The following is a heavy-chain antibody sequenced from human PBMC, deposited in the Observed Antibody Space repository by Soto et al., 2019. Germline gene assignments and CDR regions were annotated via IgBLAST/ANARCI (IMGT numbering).Heavy chain of an antibody. J-gene: IGHJ3*02. Sequence: PGGSLRLSCAASGFTFSNAWMNWVRQAPGKGLEWVGRIKSRTDGGTTDYAAPVKGRFTISRDDSKNTLYLQMNSLKTEDTAVHYCATDPPGPILYKGCMLFLDVFDIWAQG. CDR2: IKSRTDGGTT. V-gene: IGHV3-15*07. D-gene: IGHD2-8*01. CDR1: GFTFSNAW. CDR3: ATDPPGPILYKGCMLFLDVFDI.